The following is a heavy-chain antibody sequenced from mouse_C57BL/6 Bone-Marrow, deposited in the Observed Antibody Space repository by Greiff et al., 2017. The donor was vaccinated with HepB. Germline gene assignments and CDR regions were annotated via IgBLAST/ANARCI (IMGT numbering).Heavy chain of an antibody. CDR1: GFTFSSYT. Sequence: EVKLVESGGGLVKPGGSLKLSCAASGFTFSSYTMSWVRQTPEKRLEWVATISGGGGNTYYPDSVKGRFTISRDNAKNTLYLQMSSLRSEDTALYYCARPYYSAMDYWGQGTSVTVSS. J-gene: IGHJ4*01. CDR2: ISGGGGNT. V-gene: IGHV5-9*01. CDR3: ARPYYSAMDY.